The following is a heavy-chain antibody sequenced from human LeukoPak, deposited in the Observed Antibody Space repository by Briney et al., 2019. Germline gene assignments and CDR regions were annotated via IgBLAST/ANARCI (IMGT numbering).Heavy chain of an antibody. CDR1: GYSFTNYW. Sequence: GESLKISCKGSGYSFTNYWIGWVRQMPGKGLEWMGIIYPGDSDTRYSPSFQGQVTISADKSISTAYLQWSSLKASDTAMYYCAGQAGDLGYCSGGSCFRPDSTSGEWFDPWGQGTLVTVSS. J-gene: IGHJ5*02. V-gene: IGHV5-51*01. CDR2: IYPGDSDT. D-gene: IGHD2-15*01. CDR3: AGQAGDLGYCSGGSCFRPDSTSGEWFDP.